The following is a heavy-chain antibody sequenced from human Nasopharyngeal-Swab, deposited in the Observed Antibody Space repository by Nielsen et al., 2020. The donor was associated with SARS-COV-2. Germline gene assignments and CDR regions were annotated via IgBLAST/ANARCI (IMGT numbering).Heavy chain of an antibody. J-gene: IGHJ4*02. CDR2: INPHSRGH. D-gene: IGHD4-17*01. CDR1: GYTLTGYY. V-gene: IGHV1-2*02. Sequence: ASVKVSCKASGYTLTGYYMHWVRHAPGQGLEWMGWINPHSRGHKYAQKFQGRVTMTTDTSINTAYMELRRLRSDDTAVYYCARDDYGDYGYFGHWGQGTLVTVSS. CDR3: ARDDYGDYGYFGH.